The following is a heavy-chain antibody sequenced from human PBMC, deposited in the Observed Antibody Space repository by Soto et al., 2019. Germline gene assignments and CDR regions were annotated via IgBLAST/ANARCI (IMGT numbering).Heavy chain of an antibody. V-gene: IGHV1-69*13. CDR1: VCRYSSYL. Sequence: SSVNVSCKGSVCRYSSYLIGWVRQTPGQGLEWMGGIIPIFGTANYAQKFQGRVTITADESTSTAYMELRSLRSEDTAVYYCARGGLPYGILTGVYYYYYGMDVWGQGTTVTVSS. D-gene: IGHD3-9*01. CDR2: IIPIFGTA. J-gene: IGHJ6*02. CDR3: ARGGLPYGILTGVYYYYYGMDV.